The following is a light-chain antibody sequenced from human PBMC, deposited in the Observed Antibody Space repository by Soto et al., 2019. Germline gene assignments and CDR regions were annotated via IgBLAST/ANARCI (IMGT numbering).Light chain of an antibody. J-gene: IGKJ4*01. CDR1: QSVNNY. CDR3: QQRINWPLT. V-gene: IGKV3-11*01. CDR2: DAS. Sequence: EIVLTQSPVTLSLSPGERATLSCRASQSVNNYLAWYQQKPGQAPRLLIYDASTRATGIPARFSGSGSGTDFTLTIRRLGPEDFAVYYCQQRINWPLTFGGGTKVDIK.